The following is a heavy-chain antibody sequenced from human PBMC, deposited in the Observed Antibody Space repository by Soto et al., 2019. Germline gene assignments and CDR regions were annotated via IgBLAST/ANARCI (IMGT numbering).Heavy chain of an antibody. CDR3: GRVGSVRGKVTAIFDY. CDR2: IKQDGSEK. CDR1: GFTFSSYW. V-gene: IGHV3-7*01. Sequence: GGSLRLSCAASGFTFSSYWMSWVRQAPGKGQEWGANIKQDGSEKYYVDSVKGRFTISRDNANNSLYLQLNSLRAEDTAVYYCGRVGSVRGKVTAIFDYWGPGILVTV. D-gene: IGHD3-10*02. J-gene: IGHJ4*02.